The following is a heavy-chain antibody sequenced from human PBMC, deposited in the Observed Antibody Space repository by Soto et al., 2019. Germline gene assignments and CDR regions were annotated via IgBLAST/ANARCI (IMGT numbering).Heavy chain of an antibody. Sequence: QVQLVESGGGVVQPGRSLTLSCATSGFEFSVYGMHWVRQAPGKGLEWVAVISFDGTKKYFVDSVKGRFTISRDNSKNTLYLQMNGLREEDTAFYYCAKEMDFSPYYFEDWGQGALVTVSS. D-gene: IGHD3-3*01. V-gene: IGHV3-30*06. CDR2: ISFDGTKK. CDR3: AKEMDFSPYYFED. CDR1: GFEFSVYG. J-gene: IGHJ1*01.